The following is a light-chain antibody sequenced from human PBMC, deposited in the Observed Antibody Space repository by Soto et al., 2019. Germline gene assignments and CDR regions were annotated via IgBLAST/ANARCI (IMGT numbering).Light chain of an antibody. CDR1: QGVGGW. J-gene: IGKJ3*01. V-gene: IGKV1-12*01. CDR3: QQTYSLPLS. Sequence: IQMTQSPSSVSASVGDRVTMTCRARQGVGGWLAWYQQKPGKVPKLLIYATSSLHSGVPSRFSGSGSGTDFTLSISSLQPEDFATYYCQQTYSLPLSFGPGTKVDIK. CDR2: ATS.